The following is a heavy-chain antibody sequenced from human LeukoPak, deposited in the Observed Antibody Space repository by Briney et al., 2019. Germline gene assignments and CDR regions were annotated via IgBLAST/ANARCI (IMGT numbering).Heavy chain of an antibody. CDR2: INPNNGAT. D-gene: IGHD1-14*01. J-gene: IGHJ4*02. V-gene: IGHV1-2*06. CDR1: QYIFTDYY. Sequence: ASVKVSCKASQYIFTDYYIHWVRQASGQGLEWMGRINPNNGATNYAQKFQGRVTMTRDKSIKTAYMDLTRLRPDDTAVYFCARDLTFGYWGQGTLVIVSS. CDR3: ARDLTFGY.